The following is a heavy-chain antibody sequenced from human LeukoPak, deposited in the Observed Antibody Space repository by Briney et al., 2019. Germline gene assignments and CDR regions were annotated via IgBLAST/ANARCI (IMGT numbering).Heavy chain of an antibody. CDR2: INSDGSST. J-gene: IGHJ4*02. D-gene: IGHD3-10*01. Sequence: PGGSLRLSCAASGFTFSSYWMHWVRQAPGKGLVWVSRINSDGSSTSYADSVKGRFTISRDNSKNTLYLQMNSLRAEDTAVYYCAKDAVLLWFGELFTYFDYWGQGTLVTVSS. V-gene: IGHV3-74*01. CDR1: GFTFSSYW. CDR3: AKDAVLLWFGELFTYFDY.